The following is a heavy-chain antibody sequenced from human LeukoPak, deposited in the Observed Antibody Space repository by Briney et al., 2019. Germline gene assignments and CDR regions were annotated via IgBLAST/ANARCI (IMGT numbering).Heavy chain of an antibody. D-gene: IGHD3-3*01. J-gene: IGHJ6*03. V-gene: IGHV4-61*02. CDR3: ARDRGITIFGVAPYYMDV. CDR1: GGSISSGSYY. Sequence: SQTLSLTCTVSGGSISSGSYYWSWIRQPAGKGLEWIGRIYTSGSTNYNPSLKSRVTISVDTSKNQFSLKLSSVTAADTAVYYCARDRGITIFGVAPYYMDVWGKGTTVTVSS. CDR2: IYTSGST.